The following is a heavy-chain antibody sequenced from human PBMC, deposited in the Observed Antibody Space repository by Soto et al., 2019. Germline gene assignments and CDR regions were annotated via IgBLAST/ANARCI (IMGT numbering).Heavy chain of an antibody. Sequence: QVQLVQSGTEVKKPGASVKVSCKASGYTFTSYGISWVRQAPGQGLEWMGWISAYNGNTNYAQKVQGRVTMTTDTSTSTAYVELRSLRSDDTAVYYCARVGLWGGGNSHYYYGMDVWGQGTTVTVSS. V-gene: IGHV1-18*01. CDR1: GYTFTSYG. J-gene: IGHJ6*02. D-gene: IGHD2-21*01. CDR3: ARVGLWGGGNSHYYYGMDV. CDR2: ISAYNGNT.